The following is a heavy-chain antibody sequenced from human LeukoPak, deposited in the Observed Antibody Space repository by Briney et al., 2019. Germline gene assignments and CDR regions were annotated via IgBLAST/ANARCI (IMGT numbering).Heavy chain of an antibody. V-gene: IGHV4-30-4*01. CDR1: GGSISSGDYY. CDR3: ARDASGYCSSTSCPPYYYYGMDV. Sequence: ETSETLSLTCTVSGGSISSGDYYWSWIRQPPGKGLEWIGYIYYSGSTYYNPSLKSRVTISVDTSKNQFSLKLGSVTAADTAVYYCARDASGYCSSTSCPPYYYYGMDVWGQGTTVTVSS. D-gene: IGHD2-2*01. CDR2: IYYSGST. J-gene: IGHJ6*02.